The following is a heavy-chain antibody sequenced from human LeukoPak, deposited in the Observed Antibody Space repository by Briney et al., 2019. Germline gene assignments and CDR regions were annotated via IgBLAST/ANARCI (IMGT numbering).Heavy chain of an antibody. J-gene: IGHJ4*02. Sequence: GGSLRLSCAASGFTFSSYEMNWVRQAPGKGLEWVSYISSSGSTIYYADSVKGRFTISRDNAKSSVYLEMNSLRAEDTAVYYCARIHGGYPFDYWGQGTLVTVSS. CDR3: ARIHGGYPFDY. CDR2: ISSSGSTI. V-gene: IGHV3-48*03. CDR1: GFTFSSYE. D-gene: IGHD2-15*01.